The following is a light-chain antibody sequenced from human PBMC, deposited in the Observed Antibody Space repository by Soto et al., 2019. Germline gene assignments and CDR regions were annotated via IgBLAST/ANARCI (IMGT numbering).Light chain of an antibody. V-gene: IGLV2-14*01. Sequence: QSALTQPASVSGSPGQSITISCTGTSSDVGGYNFVSWYQQHPGKAPKLMIYDVSNRPSEVSNRFSGSKSGSTASLSISGLQAEDEADYYFSSFSSSITYVFGTGTKVTVL. CDR2: DVS. CDR1: SSDVGGYNF. J-gene: IGLJ1*01. CDR3: SSFSSSITYV.